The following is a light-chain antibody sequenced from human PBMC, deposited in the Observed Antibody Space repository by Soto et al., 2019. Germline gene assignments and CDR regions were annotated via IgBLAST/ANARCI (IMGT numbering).Light chain of an antibody. Sequence: NHITHSPASLSASVGDRATITCQTSQDIRKYLNWYQQKPGKAPKLLIYDASSLDTGVPSRFSGSGSGTDFTFTISSLQPEDIATYYCQQYYELPITFGQGTRLEIK. CDR2: DAS. V-gene: IGKV1-33*01. CDR1: QDIRKY. J-gene: IGKJ5*01. CDR3: QQYYELPIT.